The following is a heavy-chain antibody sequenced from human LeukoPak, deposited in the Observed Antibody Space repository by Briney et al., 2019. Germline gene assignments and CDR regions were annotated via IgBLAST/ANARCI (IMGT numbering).Heavy chain of an antibody. J-gene: IGHJ3*02. CDR1: GFTFSSYG. CDR2: ISYDGSNK. V-gene: IGHV3-30*18. CDR3: AKDSSGYYASGAFDI. Sequence: GGSLRLSCVASGFTFSSYGMHWVRQAPGKGLEWVAVISYDGSNKYYADSVKGRFTISRDNSKNTLYLQMNSLRAEDTALYYCAKDSSGYYASGAFDIWGQGTMVTVSS. D-gene: IGHD3-22*01.